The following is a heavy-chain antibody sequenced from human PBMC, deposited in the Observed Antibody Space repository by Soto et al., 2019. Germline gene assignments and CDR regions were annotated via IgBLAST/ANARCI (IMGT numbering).Heavy chain of an antibody. D-gene: IGHD2-2*01. J-gene: IGHJ6*02. CDR3: ARETIVVVPGGVEFCYYHGMDV. V-gene: IGHV1-18*04. CDR2: ISAYNGNT. CDR1: GYAFTTYG. Sequence: ASVKVSCKASGYAFTTYGISWVREAPGQGLEWMGWISAYNGNTKYAQKLQGRVTMTTDTSTTTAYMELRSLRSDDTAVYYCARETIVVVPGGVEFCYYHGMDVWGQGTTVTVSS.